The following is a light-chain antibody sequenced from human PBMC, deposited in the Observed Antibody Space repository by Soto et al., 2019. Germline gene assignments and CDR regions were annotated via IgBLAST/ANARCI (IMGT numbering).Light chain of an antibody. Sequence: NFMLTQPHSVSESPGKTVTISCTRSSGSIASNYVQWYQQRPGSAPTTVIYEDNQRPSGVPDRFSGSIDSSSNSASLTISGLKTEDEADYYCQSYDSSNHAVFGGGTKVTVL. V-gene: IGLV6-57*04. J-gene: IGLJ2*01. CDR1: SGSIASNY. CDR3: QSYDSSNHAV. CDR2: EDN.